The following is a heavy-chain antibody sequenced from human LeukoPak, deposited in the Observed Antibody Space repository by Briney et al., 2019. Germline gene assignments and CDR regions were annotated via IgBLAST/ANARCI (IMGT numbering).Heavy chain of an antibody. CDR1: GFTVSSYG. CDR2: ISGSGSST. V-gene: IGHV3-23*01. Sequence: GGSLRLSCAASGFTVSSYGMSWVRQAPGKGLEWVSVISGSGSSTYYADSVKGRFTISRDNSKNTLYLQMNSLRAEDTAVYYCAKNFGYYDSSGSYRPNRFDYWGQGTLVTVSS. D-gene: IGHD3-22*01. CDR3: AKNFGYYDSSGSYRPNRFDY. J-gene: IGHJ4*02.